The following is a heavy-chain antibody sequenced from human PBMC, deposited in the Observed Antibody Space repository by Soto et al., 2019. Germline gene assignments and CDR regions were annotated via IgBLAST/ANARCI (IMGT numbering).Heavy chain of an antibody. CDR1: GFTFSSYS. D-gene: IGHD3-3*02. CDR3: ARVRSFEIDY. CDR2: ISSSSSYI. J-gene: IGHJ4*02. Sequence: PAGSLRLSCAASGFTFSSYSMNWVRQAPGKGLEWVSSISSSSSYIYYADSVKGRFTISRDNAKNSLYLQMNILRAEDTAVYYCARVRSFEIDYWGQGTLVTVS. V-gene: IGHV3-21*04.